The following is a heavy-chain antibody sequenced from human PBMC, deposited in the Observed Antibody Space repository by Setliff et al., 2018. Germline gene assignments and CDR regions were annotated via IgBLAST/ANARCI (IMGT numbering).Heavy chain of an antibody. CDR1: GDSISSRRNY. V-gene: IGHV4-61*09. CDR3: ARMSGFQYIDV. Sequence: SETLSLTCTVSGDSISSRRNYWGWFRQPAGKELEWIGQIYTSWSTNYNPSLKSRVTISLDTSKNQFSLSLTSVTAGDTAVYYCARMSGFQYIDVWDKGTTVTVSS. D-gene: IGHD3-3*01. CDR2: IYTSWST. J-gene: IGHJ6*03.